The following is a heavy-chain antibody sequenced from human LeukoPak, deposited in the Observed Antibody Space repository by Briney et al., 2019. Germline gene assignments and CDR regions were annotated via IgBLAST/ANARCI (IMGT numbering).Heavy chain of an antibody. J-gene: IGHJ3*02. CDR3: ARDRRRYYDSRDAFDI. CDR2: IWYDGSNK. CDR1: GFTFSSYG. D-gene: IGHD3-22*01. V-gene: IGHV3-33*01. Sequence: GRSLRLSCAASGFTFSSYGMHWVRQAPGKGLEWVAVIWYDGSNKYYADSVKGRFTISRDNSKNTLYLQMNSLRAEDTAVYYCARDRRRYYDSRDAFDIWGQGTMVTVSS.